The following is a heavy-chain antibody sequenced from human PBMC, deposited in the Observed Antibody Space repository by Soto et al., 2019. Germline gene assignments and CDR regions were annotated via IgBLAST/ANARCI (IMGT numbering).Heavy chain of an antibody. CDR3: ARGGWYSGI. CDR1: GFPFTTLW. V-gene: IGHV3-7*01. CDR2: IKEDGSEK. J-gene: IGHJ2*01. Sequence: EGQLVESGGGLVQPGGSLRLSCAASGFPFTTLWMSWVRQSPGKGLERVASIKEDGSEKNYVDSVKGRFTISRDNAKNSLFLQTNSLRDEDTAVYYCARGGWYSGIWGRGTLVIVSS.